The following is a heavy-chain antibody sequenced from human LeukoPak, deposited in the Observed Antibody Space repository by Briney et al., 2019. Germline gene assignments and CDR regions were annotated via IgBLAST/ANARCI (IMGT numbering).Heavy chain of an antibody. V-gene: IGHV4-31*03. CDR3: AGIVGATKDY. Sequence: SETLSLTCTVSGGSISSGGYYWSWIRQHPGKGLEWIGEINHSGSTNYNPSLKSRVTISVDTSKDQFSLKLSSVTAADTAVYYCAGIVGATKDYWGQGTLVTVSS. CDR1: GGSISSGGYY. CDR2: INHSGST. D-gene: IGHD1-26*01. J-gene: IGHJ4*02.